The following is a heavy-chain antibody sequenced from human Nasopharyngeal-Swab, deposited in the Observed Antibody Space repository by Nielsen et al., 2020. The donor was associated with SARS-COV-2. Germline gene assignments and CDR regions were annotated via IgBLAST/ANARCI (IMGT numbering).Heavy chain of an antibody. J-gene: IGHJ3*02. D-gene: IGHD1-1*01. Sequence: WVRQAPGQGLEWMGGIIPIFGTANYAQKFQGRVTITADESTSTAYMELSSLRSEDTAVYYCARGFWGRTTGTMRYDAFDIWGQGTMVTVSS. V-gene: IGHV1-69*01. CDR3: ARGFWGRTTGTMRYDAFDI. CDR2: IIPIFGTA.